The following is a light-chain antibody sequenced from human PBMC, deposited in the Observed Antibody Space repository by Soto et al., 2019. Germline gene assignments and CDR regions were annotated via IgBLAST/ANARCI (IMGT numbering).Light chain of an antibody. Sequence: EIVLTQSPGTLSLSLGETATLSCRASQSMSSRSLAWYQQKPGQAPRLLIYGASTRATGIADRFSGSGSGTDFTLTIGRLEPEDFAVYYCQQYDNSPQTFGQGTKVEIK. V-gene: IGKV3-20*01. CDR3: QQYDNSPQT. J-gene: IGKJ1*01. CDR2: GAS. CDR1: QSMSSRS.